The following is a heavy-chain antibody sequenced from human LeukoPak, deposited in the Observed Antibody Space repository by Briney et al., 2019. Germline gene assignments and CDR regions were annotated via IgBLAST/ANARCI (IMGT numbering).Heavy chain of an antibody. CDR3: ARDLNKEYGMDV. Sequence: GASVKVSCKASGGTFSSYAISWVRQAPGQGLEWMGRIIPILGIANYAQKFQGRVTITADKSTSTAYMELSSLRSEDTAVYYCARDLNKEYGMDVWGQGTTVTVSS. CDR1: GGTFSSYA. CDR2: IIPILGIA. D-gene: IGHD2/OR15-2a*01. J-gene: IGHJ6*02. V-gene: IGHV1-69*04.